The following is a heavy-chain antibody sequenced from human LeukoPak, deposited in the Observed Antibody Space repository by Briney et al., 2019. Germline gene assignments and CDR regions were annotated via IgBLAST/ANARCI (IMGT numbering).Heavy chain of an antibody. J-gene: IGHJ4*02. CDR2: IYTTGSA. CDR3: ARISTAYYFDY. Sequence: SETLSLTCTVSGASISSYFWSWIRQPAGKGLEWIGRIYTTGSANYNPSLKSRLTMSVDTSKNQFSLKLSSVTAADTAVYYCARISTAYYFDYWGQGTLVTVSS. CDR1: GASISSYF. V-gene: IGHV4-4*07.